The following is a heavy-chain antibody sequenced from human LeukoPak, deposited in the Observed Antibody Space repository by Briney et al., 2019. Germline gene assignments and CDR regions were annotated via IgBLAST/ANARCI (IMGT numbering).Heavy chain of an antibody. J-gene: IGHJ5*02. CDR2: INPNSGGT. V-gene: IGHV1-2*02. D-gene: IGHD2-2*01. CDR3: AREMFIVVVPHNWFDP. Sequence: ASVKVSCKASGYTSTGYYMHWVRQAPGQGLEWMGWINPNSGGTNYAQKFQGRVTMTRDTSISTAYMELSRLRSDDTAVYYCAREMFIVVVPHNWFDPWGQGTRVTVSS. CDR1: GYTSTGYY.